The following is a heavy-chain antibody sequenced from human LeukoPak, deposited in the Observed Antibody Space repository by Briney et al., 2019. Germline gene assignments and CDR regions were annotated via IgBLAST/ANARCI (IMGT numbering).Heavy chain of an antibody. D-gene: IGHD2-2*01. Sequence: ASVKVSCKASGYTFTSYDINWVRQATGQGLEWMGWINPNSGGTNYAQKFQGRVTMTRDTSISTAYMELSRLRSDDTAVYYCVREEGYCSSTSCSAPFDYWGQGTLVTVSS. V-gene: IGHV1-2*02. J-gene: IGHJ4*02. CDR3: VREEGYCSSTSCSAPFDY. CDR2: INPNSGGT. CDR1: GYTFTSYD.